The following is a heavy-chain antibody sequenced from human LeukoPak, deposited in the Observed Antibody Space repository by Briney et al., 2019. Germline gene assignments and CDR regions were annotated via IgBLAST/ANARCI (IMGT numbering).Heavy chain of an antibody. CDR3: ARDYYGSGSANYYYGMDV. CDR1: GFTFSSYA. D-gene: IGHD3-10*01. CDR2: ISGNGATT. V-gene: IGHV3-23*01. Sequence: PGGSLRLSCAASGFTFSSYAMSWVRQAPGTGLEWVSGISGNGATTYYADSVKGRFTISRDNSKNTLYLQMNSLRAEDTAVYYCARDYYGSGSANYYYGMDVWGQGTTVTVSS. J-gene: IGHJ6*02.